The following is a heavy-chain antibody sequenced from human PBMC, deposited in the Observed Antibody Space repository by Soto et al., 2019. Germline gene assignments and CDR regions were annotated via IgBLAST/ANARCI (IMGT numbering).Heavy chain of an antibody. CDR2: IIPILGIA. V-gene: IGHV1-69*02. Sequence: QVQLVQSGAEVKKPGSSVKVSCKASGGTFSSYTISWVRQAPAQGLEWMGRIIPILGIANYAQKFQGRVTITADKSTSTAYMELSSLRSEDTAVYYCASLSGYDSHPYYYYYYMDVWGKGTTVTVSS. CDR1: GGTFSSYT. J-gene: IGHJ6*03. CDR3: ASLSGYDSHPYYYYYYMDV. D-gene: IGHD5-12*01.